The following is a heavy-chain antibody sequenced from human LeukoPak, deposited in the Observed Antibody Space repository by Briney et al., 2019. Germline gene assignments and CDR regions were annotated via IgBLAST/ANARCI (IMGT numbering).Heavy chain of an antibody. CDR1: GFTLSSYA. J-gene: IGHJ2*01. CDR2: KSGSGGST. V-gene: IGHV3-23*01. D-gene: IGHD3-16*01. CDR3: ARDIYGYFDL. Sequence: GGSLRLSCAASGFTLSSYAMSWVRQAPGKGLEWVSAKSGSGGSTYYADSVKGRFTISRDNSKNTLYLQMNSLRAEDTAVYYCARDIYGYFDLWGRGTLVTVSS.